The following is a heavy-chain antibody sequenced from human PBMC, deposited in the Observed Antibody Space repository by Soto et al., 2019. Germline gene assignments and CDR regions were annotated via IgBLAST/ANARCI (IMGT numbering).Heavy chain of an antibody. CDR1: GFTFSSYA. CDR3: ARDRLRYNWNDFPYYYYGMDV. J-gene: IGHJ6*02. Sequence: QVPLVESGGGVVQPGRSLRLSCAASGFTFSSYAMHWVRQAPGKGLEGVAVISYDGSNKYYADSVKGRFTISRDNSKNTLYLQMNSLRAEDTAVYYCARDRLRYNWNDFPYYYYGMDVWGQGTTVTVSS. D-gene: IGHD1-1*01. CDR2: ISYDGSNK. V-gene: IGHV3-30-3*01.